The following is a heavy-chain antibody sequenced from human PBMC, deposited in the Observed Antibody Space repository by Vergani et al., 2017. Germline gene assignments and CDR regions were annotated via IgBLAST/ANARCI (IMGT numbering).Heavy chain of an antibody. J-gene: IGHJ4*02. D-gene: IGHD3-3*01. CDR1: GYTFTSYG. CDR3: ARERRITIFGVVSHFDY. Sequence: QVQLVQSGAEVKKPGASVKVSCKASGYTFTSYGISWVRQAPGQGLEWMGWISAYNGNTNYAQKLQGRGTMTTDTSTSTAYMELRSLRSDDTAVYYCARERRITIFGVVSHFDYWGQGTLVTVSS. CDR2: ISAYNGNT. V-gene: IGHV1-18*01.